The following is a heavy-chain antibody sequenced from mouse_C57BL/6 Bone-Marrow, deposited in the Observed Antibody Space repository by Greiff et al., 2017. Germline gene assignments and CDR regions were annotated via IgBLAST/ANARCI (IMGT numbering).Heavy chain of an antibody. J-gene: IGHJ1*03. V-gene: IGHV1-55*01. CDR1: GYTFTSYW. Sequence: QVQLQQPGAELVKPGASVKMSCKASGYTFTSYWITWVKQRPGQGLEWIGDIYPGSGSTNYNEKFKSKATLTVDTSSSTAYMQLSSLTSEDSAVYYCARPYYSNYRYFDVWGRGTGVTVS. CDR3: ARPYYSNYRYFDV. D-gene: IGHD2-5*01. CDR2: IYPGSGST.